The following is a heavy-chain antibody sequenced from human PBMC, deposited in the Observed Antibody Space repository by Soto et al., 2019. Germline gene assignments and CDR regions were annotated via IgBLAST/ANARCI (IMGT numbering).Heavy chain of an antibody. Sequence: ASVKVSCKASGYTFTGYYMHWVRQAPGQGLEWMGWINPNSGGTNYAQKFQGRVTMTRDTSISTAYMELSRLRSDDTAVYYCARGVGPSTRTAALYFDYWGQGTLVTVSS. CDR2: INPNSGGT. CDR3: ARGVGPSTRTAALYFDY. CDR1: GYTFTGYY. D-gene: IGHD6-13*01. J-gene: IGHJ4*02. V-gene: IGHV1-2*02.